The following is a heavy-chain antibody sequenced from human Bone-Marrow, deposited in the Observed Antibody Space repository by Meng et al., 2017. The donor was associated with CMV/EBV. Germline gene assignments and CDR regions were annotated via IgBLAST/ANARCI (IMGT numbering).Heavy chain of an antibody. V-gene: IGHV1-2*02. CDR2: INPNSGGT. Sequence: ASVKVSCKASGYTFTGYYMHWVRQAPGQGLEWMGWINPNSGGTNYAQKFQGRVTMTRDTSISTDYMALNRLRSDDTAVYYCARWGKYQLLEGADYWGQGTLVTVSS. J-gene: IGHJ4*02. CDR1: GYTFTGYY. D-gene: IGHD2-2*01. CDR3: ARWGKYQLLEGADY.